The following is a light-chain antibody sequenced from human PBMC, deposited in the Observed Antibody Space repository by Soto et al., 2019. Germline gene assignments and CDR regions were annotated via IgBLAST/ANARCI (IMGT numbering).Light chain of an antibody. CDR3: MQTTQFPLT. Sequence: EIVLTQTPLSSPVTLGQPASISCRSSQSLVHSDGNTYLNWLQQRPGQPPRLLIYEVSNRFSGVPDRFSGSGAGTDFTLEISRVEAEDVGVYYCMQTTQFPLTFGGGTKVEIK. J-gene: IGKJ4*01. V-gene: IGKV2-24*01. CDR1: QSLVHSDGNTY. CDR2: EVS.